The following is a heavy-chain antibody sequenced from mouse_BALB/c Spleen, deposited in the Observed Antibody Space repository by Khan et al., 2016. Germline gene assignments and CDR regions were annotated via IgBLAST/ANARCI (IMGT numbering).Heavy chain of an antibody. Sequence: VQLQESGGGLVQPGGSLKLSCAASGFDFSRYWMSWVRQAPGKGLEWIGEINPDSSTINYTPSLKDKFIISRAHATNTLYLQMSKVRSEDTSLYYGARAGYYGYLAYWGQGTLVTVSA. CDR1: GFDFSRYW. CDR2: INPDSSTI. D-gene: IGHD1-1*01. V-gene: IGHV4-1*02. J-gene: IGHJ3*01. CDR3: ARAGYYGYLAY.